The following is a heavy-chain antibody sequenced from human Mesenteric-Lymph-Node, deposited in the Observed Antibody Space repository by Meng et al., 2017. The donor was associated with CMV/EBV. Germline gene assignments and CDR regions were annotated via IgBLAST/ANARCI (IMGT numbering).Heavy chain of an antibody. CDR2: INHSGVP. CDR1: GGSFSGYY. Sequence: QVQLQQWGAGLLKPSETLSLTCAVYGGSFSGYYWSWIRQPPGKGLEWIGEINHSGVPNYNPSLKRRVTISLDRSKNQFSLKLSSVTAEDTAVYYCARGSDIPVNNYWGQGTLVTVSS. V-gene: IGHV4-34*01. D-gene: IGHD2-15*01. CDR3: ARGSDIPVNNY. J-gene: IGHJ4*02.